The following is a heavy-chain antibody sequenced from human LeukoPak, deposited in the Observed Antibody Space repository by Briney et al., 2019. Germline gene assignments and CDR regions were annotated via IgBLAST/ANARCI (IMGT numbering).Heavy chain of an antibody. V-gene: IGHV4-59*01. J-gene: IGHJ5*02. CDR3: ARGPLQKYDYGSGTTWFDP. CDR2: IYYSGST. CDR1: GGSISSYY. Sequence: SETLSLTCTVSGGSISSYYWSWIRQPPGKGLECIGYIYYSGSTNYNPSLKSRVTISVGTSKNQFSLKLSFVTAADTAVYYCARGPLQKYDYGSGTTWFDPWGQGTLVTVSS. D-gene: IGHD3-10*01.